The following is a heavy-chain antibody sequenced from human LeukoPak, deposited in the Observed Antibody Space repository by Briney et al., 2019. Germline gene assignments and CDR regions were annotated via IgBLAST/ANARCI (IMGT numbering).Heavy chain of an antibody. D-gene: IGHD2-8*01. CDR1: GYTFTGYY. CDR3: ARSAEHCNNGVCFTDYYMDV. Sequence: ASVKVSFKASGYTFTGYYMHWVRQAPGQGLEWMGWINPNSGGTNYAQKFQGRVTMTRDTSISTAYMELSRLRSDDTAVYFCARSAEHCNNGVCFTDYYMDVWGKGTTVTVSS. V-gene: IGHV1-2*02. CDR2: INPNSGGT. J-gene: IGHJ6*03.